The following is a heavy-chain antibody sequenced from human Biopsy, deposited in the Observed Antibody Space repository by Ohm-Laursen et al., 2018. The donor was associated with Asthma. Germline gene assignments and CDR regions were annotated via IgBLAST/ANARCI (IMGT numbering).Heavy chain of an antibody. CDR2: ISYSEST. D-gene: IGHD2-15*01. V-gene: IGHV4-61*01. Sequence: PSETLSLTCTVSGGSVSSGSYYWSWIRQPPGKGLAWVSYISYSESTDYNPSLKSRLTISMDTSKNQFSLKLSSVTAADTAVYYCARVPTTLRYFDLWGRGTLVTVSS. CDR3: ARVPTTLRYFDL. J-gene: IGHJ2*01. CDR1: GGSVSSGSYY.